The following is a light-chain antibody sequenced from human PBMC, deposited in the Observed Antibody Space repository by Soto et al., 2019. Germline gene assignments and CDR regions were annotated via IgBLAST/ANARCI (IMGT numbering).Light chain of an antibody. CDR2: DAS. CDR1: QDISNY. J-gene: IGKJ5*01. Sequence: DIQMTQPPSSLSASVGDRVTITCQASQDISNYLNWYQQKPGKAPKLLIYDASNLETGVPSRFSGSGSGTDFTFTISSLQPEDIATYYCQQYDNLPITFGQGTRLEIK. V-gene: IGKV1-33*01. CDR3: QQYDNLPIT.